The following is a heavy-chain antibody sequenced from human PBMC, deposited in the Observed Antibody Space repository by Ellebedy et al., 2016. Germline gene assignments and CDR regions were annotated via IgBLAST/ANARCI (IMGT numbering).Heavy chain of an antibody. D-gene: IGHD2-2*01. J-gene: IGHJ6*02. CDR3: AKLGCSSTSCYLSDYYYCGMDV. V-gene: IGHV3-23*01. CDR1: GFTFSSYA. CDR2: ISGSGGST. Sequence: GESLKISXAASGFTFSSYAMSWVRQAPGKGLEWVSAISGSGGSTYYADSVKGRFTISRDNSKNTLYLQMNSLRAEDTAVYYCAKLGCSSTSCYLSDYYYCGMDVWGQGTTVTVSS.